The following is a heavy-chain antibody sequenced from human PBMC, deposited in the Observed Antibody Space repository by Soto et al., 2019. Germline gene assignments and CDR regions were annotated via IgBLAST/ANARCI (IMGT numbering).Heavy chain of an antibody. V-gene: IGHV3-13*05. Sequence: EVQLVESGGGSVQPGESLRLSCAASGFSFRDYDMHWVRQRKXXXLEWVXXLGAARDPYYVGSVKGRFSVSRDNAQNSLFLQMNNLRVDDTAVYFCARXXLXRLPXXXXXYYAMDVWGRGTTVTVSS. J-gene: IGHJ6*02. D-gene: IGHD2-15*01. CDR2: LGAARDP. CDR1: GFSFRDYD. CDR3: ARXXLXRLPXXXXXYYAMDV.